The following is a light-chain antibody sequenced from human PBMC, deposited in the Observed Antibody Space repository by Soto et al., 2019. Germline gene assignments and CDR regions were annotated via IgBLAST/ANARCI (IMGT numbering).Light chain of an antibody. CDR2: LNSDGSH. CDR3: QTWDAGIGV. Sequence: QSVLTQSPSASASLGASVKLTCSLSSGHSSYAIAWHQQQPEKGPRYLMKLNSDGSHSTGDGIPDRFSGSSSGAERYLTISSLQSEDEADYYCQTWDAGIGVFGGGTQLTVL. V-gene: IGLV4-69*01. J-gene: IGLJ3*02. CDR1: SGHSSYA.